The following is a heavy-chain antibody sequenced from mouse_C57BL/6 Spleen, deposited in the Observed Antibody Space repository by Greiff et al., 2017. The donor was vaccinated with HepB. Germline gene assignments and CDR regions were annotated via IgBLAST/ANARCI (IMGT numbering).Heavy chain of an antibody. Sequence: EVQRVESGGDLVKPGGSLKLSCAASGFTFSSYGMSWVRQTPDKRLEWVATISSGGSYTYYPDSVKGRFTISRDNAKNTLYLQMSSLKSEDTAMYYCATYYYGSSSRGFAYWGQGTLVTVSA. V-gene: IGHV5-6*01. CDR1: GFTFSSYG. J-gene: IGHJ3*01. D-gene: IGHD1-1*01. CDR3: ATYYYGSSSRGFAY. CDR2: ISSGGSYT.